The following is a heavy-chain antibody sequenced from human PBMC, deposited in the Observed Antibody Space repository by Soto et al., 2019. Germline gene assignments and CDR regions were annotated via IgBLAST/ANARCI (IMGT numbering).Heavy chain of an antibody. CDR2: IKSKTDGEST. D-gene: IGHD2-8*02. CDR3: ALVTSDY. V-gene: IGHV3-15*07. J-gene: IGHJ4*02. Sequence: EVQLVESGGGLVKPGGSLRLSCAASGFTFNNAWMNWVRQAPGKGLEWVGRIKSKTDGESTDYAAPVKGRFTISRDDSKNTVYLQMNSLKTEDTAVYYCALVTSDYWGQGTLVTVSS. CDR1: GFTFNNAW.